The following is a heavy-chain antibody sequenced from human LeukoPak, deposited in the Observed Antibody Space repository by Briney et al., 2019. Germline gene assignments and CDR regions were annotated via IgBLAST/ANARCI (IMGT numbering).Heavy chain of an antibody. D-gene: IGHD1-14*01. CDR1: GGSFSGYY. V-gene: IGHV4-34*01. CDR2: INHSGST. J-gene: IGHJ5*02. Sequence: SETLSLTCAVYGGSFSGYYWSWIRQPPGKGLEWIGEINHSGSTNYNPSPKSRVTISVDTSKNQFSLKLSSVTAADTAVYYCARGIWKGNPRIDPWGQGTLVTVSS. CDR3: ARGIWKGNPRIDP.